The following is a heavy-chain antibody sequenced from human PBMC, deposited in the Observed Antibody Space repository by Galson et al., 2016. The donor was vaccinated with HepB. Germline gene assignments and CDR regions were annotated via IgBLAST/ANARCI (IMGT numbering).Heavy chain of an antibody. Sequence: SVKVSCKASGYTFTNYAISWVRQAPGQGLEWMGWISANNGSTHYAQKFQGRFTMTTDTATSTAYKELRTLRSDDTAIYYCTRQRVDYLSAGWFDPWGQGTLVTVSP. CDR1: GYTFTNYA. CDR3: TRQRVDYLSAGWFDP. CDR2: ISANNGST. V-gene: IGHV1-18*01. J-gene: IGHJ5*02. D-gene: IGHD3-10*01.